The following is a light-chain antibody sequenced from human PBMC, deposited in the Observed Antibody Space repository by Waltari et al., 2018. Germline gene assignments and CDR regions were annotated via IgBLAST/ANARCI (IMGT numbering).Light chain of an antibody. V-gene: IGLV2-14*01. Sequence: QSALTQPASVSGSPGQSITISCTGTSSDVGGYKYVSWYQQHPGKAPKLIIYEVSKRPSGISNRFSGSKSGNTASLTISGLQAEDEADYHCSSYTVSDTLLFGGGTKVTVL. CDR3: SSYTVSDTLL. CDR2: EVS. J-gene: IGLJ2*01. CDR1: SSDVGGYKY.